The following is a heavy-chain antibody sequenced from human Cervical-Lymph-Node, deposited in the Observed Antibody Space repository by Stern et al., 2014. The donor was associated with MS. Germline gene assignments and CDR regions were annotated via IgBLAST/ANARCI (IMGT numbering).Heavy chain of an antibody. Sequence: QMQLVQSGAEVKKPGASVKVSCKASDYPFTDYYLHWVRQAPGQGLEWMGWINPNTGGPKSAQPFPGWVTMTRDTSISKTSMEVRRHNPDVKSCYNCAAKGYPFLENWGQGTLVTVSS. V-gene: IGHV1-2*04. J-gene: IGHJ4*01. CDR1: DYPFTDYY. CDR3: AAKGYPFLEN. CDR2: INPNTGGP. D-gene: IGHD2-15*01.